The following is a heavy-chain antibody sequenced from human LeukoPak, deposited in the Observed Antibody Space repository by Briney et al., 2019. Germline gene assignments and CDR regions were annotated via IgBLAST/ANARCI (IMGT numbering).Heavy chain of an antibody. D-gene: IGHD5-18*01. CDR1: GGSFSGYY. CDR2: INHSGST. J-gene: IGHJ3*02. V-gene: IGHV4-34*01. Sequence: SETLSLTCAVYGGSFSGYYWSWIRQPPGKGLEWIGEINHSGSTNYNPSLKSRVTISVDTSKNQFSLKLSSVTAADTAVYYCARRGYSYGRNDAFDIWGQGAMVTVSS. CDR3: ARRGYSYGRNDAFDI.